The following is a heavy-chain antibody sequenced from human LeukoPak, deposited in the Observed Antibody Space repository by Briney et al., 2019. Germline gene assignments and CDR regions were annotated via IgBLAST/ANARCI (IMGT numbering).Heavy chain of an antibody. J-gene: IGHJ4*02. Sequence: GGSLRLSCAVSGITLSNYGMSWVRQAPGKGLEWLAGISDRGERPNSAAPVKGRFTISRDNPKNTLYLQMNSLRAEDTAVYFCAKRGVVIRVILVGFHKEAYYFDSWGQGALVTVSS. V-gene: IGHV3-23*01. CDR1: GITLSNYG. CDR2: ISDRGERP. D-gene: IGHD3-22*01. CDR3: AKRGVVIRVILVGFHKEAYYFDS.